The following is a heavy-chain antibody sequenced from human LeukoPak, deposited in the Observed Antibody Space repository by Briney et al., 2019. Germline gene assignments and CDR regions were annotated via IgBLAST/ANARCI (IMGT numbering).Heavy chain of an antibody. CDR2: IYSRGGT. V-gene: IGHV3-53*01. CDR3: ARDPPGIAASGTYY. D-gene: IGHD6-13*01. J-gene: IGHJ4*02. Sequence: GGSLRLSCAVSGFSVSNNYMNWVRQAPGKGLEWVSLIYSRGGTSYADSVKGRFTISRDSPKNTLFLQMNSLRVEDTAVYYCARDPPGIAASGTYYWGQGTLVTVSS. CDR1: GFSVSNNY.